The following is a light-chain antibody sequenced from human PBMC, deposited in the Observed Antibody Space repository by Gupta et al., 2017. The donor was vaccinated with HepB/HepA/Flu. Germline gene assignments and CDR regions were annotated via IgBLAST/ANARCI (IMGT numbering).Light chain of an antibody. CDR3: KAWDRSTEWV. V-gene: IGLV3-1*01. Sequence: SYALTQPPSVSVSPGQTASITCSGDKLGVKDASWYQQKPGQAPTLVSEQDGERPSGIRERVWGYNSGNNDTLNSSGTQAVDEAFLECKAWDRSTEWVFGGGTRLTVL. J-gene: IGLJ2*01. CDR2: QDG. CDR1: KLGVKD.